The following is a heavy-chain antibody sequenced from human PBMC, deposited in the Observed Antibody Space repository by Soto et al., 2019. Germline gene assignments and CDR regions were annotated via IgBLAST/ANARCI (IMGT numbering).Heavy chain of an antibody. Sequence: GGSLRLSCAASGFTFNTYAMTWVRQAPGKGLEWVSTISASGTSTYYADSVKGRFTISRDNSMDTLYLQMNSLRAEDTAVYYCARGLGYCGSTSCYIWFDYWGQGTLVTVSS. CDR3: ARGLGYCGSTSCYIWFDY. CDR1: GFTFNTYA. CDR2: ISASGTST. D-gene: IGHD2-2*02. V-gene: IGHV3-23*01. J-gene: IGHJ4*02.